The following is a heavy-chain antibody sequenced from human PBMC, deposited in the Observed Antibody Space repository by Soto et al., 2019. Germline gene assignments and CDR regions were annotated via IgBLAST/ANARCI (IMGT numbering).Heavy chain of an antibody. CDR2: IYHADSYT. D-gene: IGHD4-17*01. CDR1: GYSFTSYW. CDR3: SGVSFFLMIRRPPRSTLFPYTTRFD. Sequence: GESLKISCKGSGYSFTSYWIGWVRQMPGKCLEWIGIIYHADSYTKYSPSFQGQVTISADKSISTACLQWRRLKAWDTAMYYCSGVSFFLMIRRPPRSTLFPYTTRFD. V-gene: IGHV5-51*01. J-gene: IGHJ2*01.